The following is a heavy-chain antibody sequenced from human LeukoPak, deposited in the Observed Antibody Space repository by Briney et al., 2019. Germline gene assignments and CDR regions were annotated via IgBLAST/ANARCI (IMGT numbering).Heavy chain of an antibody. CDR2: MNPNSGNT. D-gene: IGHD2-2*01. CDR3: ARGPAAGPGDYYYGMDV. J-gene: IGHJ6*02. CDR1: GYTFTSYD. V-gene: IGHV1-8*01. Sequence: ASVKVSCKASGYTFTSYDINWVRQATGQGLEWMGWMNPNSGNTGYAQKFQGRVIMTRNTSISTAYMELSSLRSEDTAVYYCARGPAAGPGDYYYGMDVWGQGTTVTVSS.